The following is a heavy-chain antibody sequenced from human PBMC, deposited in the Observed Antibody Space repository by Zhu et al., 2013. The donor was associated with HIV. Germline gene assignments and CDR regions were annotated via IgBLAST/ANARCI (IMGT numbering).Heavy chain of an antibody. J-gene: IGHJ5*02. CDR2: INPNSGGT. V-gene: IGHV1-2*02. Sequence: VQLVQSGAEVKKPGASVKVSCKASGYTFTGYFIHWVRQAPGQGLEWMGWINPNSGGTNYALKFRGRVTMTRDTSINTTYMELSRLRFDDTAVYYCAGDSYYYYGSGRFDPWGQGTLVTVSS. CDR1: GYTFTGYF. CDR3: AGDSYYYYGSGRFDP. D-gene: IGHD3-10*01.